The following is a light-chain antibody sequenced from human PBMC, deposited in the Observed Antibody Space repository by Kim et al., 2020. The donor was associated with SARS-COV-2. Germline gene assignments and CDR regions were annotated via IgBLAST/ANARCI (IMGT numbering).Light chain of an antibody. CDR1: QSVGRNY. V-gene: IGKV3-20*01. Sequence: SPGERASLSCRASQSVGRNYLAWYQQKPGQVPRLLIYGVSYRATGVPERFSGSGSGTDFTLTISRLEPEDFAVYYCHQYDDSPLTFGGGTKVDIK. J-gene: IGKJ4*01. CDR2: GVS. CDR3: HQYDDSPLT.